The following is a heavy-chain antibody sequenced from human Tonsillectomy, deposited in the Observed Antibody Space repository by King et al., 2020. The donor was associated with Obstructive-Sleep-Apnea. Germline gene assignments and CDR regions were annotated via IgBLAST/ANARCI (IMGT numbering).Heavy chain of an antibody. CDR1: GYSFTTYW. J-gene: IGHJ3*02. CDR3: ARPRAYYYDTSGYSPWNAFDI. Sequence: DVQLVESGAEVKKPGESLKISCKGSGYSFTTYWIGWVRQMPGKGLEWMGIIYPGDSDTRYSPSFQGQVTISADKSISTAYLQWSSLKASDTAMYYCARPRAYYYDTSGYSPWNAFDIWGQGTMVTVSS. V-gene: IGHV5-51*01. CDR2: IYPGDSDT. D-gene: IGHD3-22*01.